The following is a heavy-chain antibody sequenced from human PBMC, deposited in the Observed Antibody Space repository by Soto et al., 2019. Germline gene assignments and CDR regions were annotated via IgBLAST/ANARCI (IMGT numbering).Heavy chain of an antibody. J-gene: IGHJ4*02. D-gene: IGHD5-18*01. V-gene: IGHV3-30*03. Sequence: GGSLRLSCAASGFTFSSCGMHWVRQAPGKGLEWVAVISYDGSNKYYADSVKGRFTISRDTSKNTLYLQMNSLRAEDTAVYYWATLEVRLWFFDKWGKETLVTSPS. CDR3: ATLEVRLWFFDK. CDR2: ISYDGSNK. CDR1: GFTFSSCG.